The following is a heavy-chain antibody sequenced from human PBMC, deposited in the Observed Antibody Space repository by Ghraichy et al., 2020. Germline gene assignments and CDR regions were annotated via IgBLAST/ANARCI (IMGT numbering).Heavy chain of an antibody. J-gene: IGHJ5*02. CDR1: GGSISSSNW. CDR3: ARMGRLRLGEALS. D-gene: IGHD3-16*01. Sequence: SETLSLTCAVSGGSISSSNWWSWVRQPPGKGLEWIGEIYHSGSTNYNPSLKSRVTISVDKSKNQFSLKLSSVTAADTAVYYCARMGRLRLGEALSWGQGTLVTVSS. CDR2: IYHSGST. V-gene: IGHV4-4*02.